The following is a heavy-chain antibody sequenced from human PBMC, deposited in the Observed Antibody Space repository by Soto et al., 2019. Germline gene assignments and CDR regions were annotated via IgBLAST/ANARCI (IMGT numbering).Heavy chain of an antibody. Sequence: GGSLRLSCAASGFTFSSYAMHWVRQAPGKGLEWVAVISYDGSNKYYADSVKGRFTISRDNSKNTLYLQMNSLRAEDTAVYYCARDFRYYDSSGYYYPYYYYGMDVWGQGTTVTVSS. CDR3: ARDFRYYDSSGYYYPYYYYGMDV. CDR1: GFTFSSYA. D-gene: IGHD3-22*01. CDR2: ISYDGSNK. V-gene: IGHV3-30-3*01. J-gene: IGHJ6*02.